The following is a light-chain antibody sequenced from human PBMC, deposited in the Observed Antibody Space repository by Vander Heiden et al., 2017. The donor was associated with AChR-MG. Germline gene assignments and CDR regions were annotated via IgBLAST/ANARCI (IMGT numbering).Light chain of an antibody. J-gene: IGKJ4*01. CDR2: GAS. V-gene: IGKV3-20*01. CDR3: QQYGSSVLT. CDR1: QSVSSSY. Sequence: EIVLTQSPGTLPLSPGERATLSCRASQSVSSSYLAWYQQKPGQAPRLLIYGASSRATGIPDRFSGSGSGTDFTLTISRLEPEDFAVYYCQQYGSSVLTFGGGTKVEIK.